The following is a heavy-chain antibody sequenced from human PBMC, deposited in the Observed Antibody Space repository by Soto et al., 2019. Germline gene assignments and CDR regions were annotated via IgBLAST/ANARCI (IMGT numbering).Heavy chain of an antibody. CDR1: EFSFRSYW. J-gene: IGHJ4*02. D-gene: IGHD5-18*01. CDR2: INEDGSQK. V-gene: IGHV3-7*01. CDR3: ARVGRYGWDFDH. Sequence: GGSLRLSCAASEFSFRSYWMTWVRQAPGKGLEWVALINEDGSQKYYVGSVKGRFIISRDNAKASVYMQMDSMRAGDTAVYFCARVGRYGWDFDHWGQGTLVTVSS.